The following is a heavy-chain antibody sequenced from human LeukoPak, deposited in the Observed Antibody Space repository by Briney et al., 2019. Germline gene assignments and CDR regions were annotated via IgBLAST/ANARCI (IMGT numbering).Heavy chain of an antibody. J-gene: IGHJ4*02. Sequence: SETLSLTCTVSGGSFSSSSYYWGWLRQPPGKGLEWIGNIHYSGSTYYNPSLKSRVTISVDTSKNQFSLKLSSVTAADTAVYYCARLGSSCWYYFDYWGQGTLVTVSS. V-gene: IGHV4-39*01. D-gene: IGHD6-19*01. CDR3: ARLGSSCWYYFDY. CDR2: IHYSGST. CDR1: GGSFSSSSYY.